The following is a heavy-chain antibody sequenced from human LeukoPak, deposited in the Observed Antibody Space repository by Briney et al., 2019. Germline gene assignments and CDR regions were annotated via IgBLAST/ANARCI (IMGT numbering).Heavy chain of an antibody. V-gene: IGHV4-61*02. Sequence: SETLSLTCAVSGGSIGSVNNYWIWIRQPAGKGLEYIGRIYTSGSTNYNPSLKSRVTISLDRSKNQFSLELTSVTAADTAVYYCARAWRFTYGRFDYWGRGTLSPSPQ. D-gene: IGHD5-18*01. J-gene: IGHJ4*02. CDR3: ARAWRFTYGRFDY. CDR2: IYTSGST. CDR1: GGSIGSVNNY.